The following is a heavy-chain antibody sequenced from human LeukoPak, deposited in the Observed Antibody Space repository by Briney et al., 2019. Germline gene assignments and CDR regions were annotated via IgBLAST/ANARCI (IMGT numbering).Heavy chain of an antibody. CDR3: ATRTGDPGDYYGMDV. Sequence: GGSLRLSCAASGFTFSNYWMSWVRQAPGKGLEWVAVISYDGSNKYYADSVKGRFTISRDNSKNTLYLQMNSLRAEDTAVYYCATRTGDPGDYYGMDVWGQGTTVTVSS. D-gene: IGHD7-27*01. V-gene: IGHV3-30*03. J-gene: IGHJ6*02. CDR1: GFTFSNYW. CDR2: ISYDGSNK.